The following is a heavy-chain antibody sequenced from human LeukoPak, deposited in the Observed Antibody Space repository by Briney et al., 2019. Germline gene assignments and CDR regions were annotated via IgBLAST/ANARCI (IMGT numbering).Heavy chain of an antibody. J-gene: IGHJ4*02. CDR3: ARDEEDGYNSGIDY. CDR2: IYTSGST. D-gene: IGHD5-24*01. V-gene: IGHV4-61*02. Sequence: SETLSLTCTVSGGSISSGSYYWSWIRQPAGKGLEWIGRIYTSGSTNYNPSLKSRVTISVDTSRNQFSLKLSSATAADTAVYYCARDEEDGYNSGIDYWGQGTLVTVSS. CDR1: GGSISSGSYY.